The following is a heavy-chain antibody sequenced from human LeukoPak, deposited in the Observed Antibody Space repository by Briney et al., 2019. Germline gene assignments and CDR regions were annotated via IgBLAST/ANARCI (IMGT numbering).Heavy chain of an antibody. CDR2: INPSGGST. J-gene: IGHJ4*02. CDR1: GYTFTSYY. D-gene: IGHD4-17*01. V-gene: IGHV1-46*01. CDR3: AREGSYDYGDYDVFFVVGLGGGILDY. Sequence: GASVKVSCKASGYTFTSYYMHWVRQAPGQGLEWMGIINPSGGSTSYAQKFQGRVTMTRDTSTSTVYMELSSLRSEDTAVYYCAREGSYDYGDYDVFFVVGLGGGILDYWGQGTLVTVSS.